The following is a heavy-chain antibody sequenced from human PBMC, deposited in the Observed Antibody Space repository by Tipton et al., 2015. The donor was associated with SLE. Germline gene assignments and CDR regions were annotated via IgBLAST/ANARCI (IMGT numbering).Heavy chain of an antibody. CDR3: ARGRLPAVAGTRNWYFDL. CDR1: GGSFTGHY. Sequence: TLSLTCAVYGGSFTGHYWSWIRQPPGKGLEWIGEINHSGSTNYNPSLKSRVTISVDTSKNQFSLKLNSVTAADTAVYYCARGRLPAVAGTRNWYFDLWGRGTLVTVSS. CDR2: INHSGST. D-gene: IGHD6-19*01. V-gene: IGHV4-34*01. J-gene: IGHJ2*01.